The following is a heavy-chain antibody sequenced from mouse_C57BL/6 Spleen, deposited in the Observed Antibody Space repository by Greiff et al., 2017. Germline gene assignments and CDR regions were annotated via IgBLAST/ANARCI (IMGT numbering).Heavy chain of an antibody. CDR3: ERDYYGSWYFDV. CDR1: GYTFTSYW. J-gene: IGHJ1*03. Sequence: QVQLQQPGAELVKPGASVKMSCKASGYTFTSYWITWVKQRPGQGLEWIGDIYPGSGSTNYNEKFKSKATLTVDTSSSTAYMQLSSLTSEDSSFYSCERDYYGSWYFDVWGTGTTVTVSS. CDR2: IYPGSGST. V-gene: IGHV1-55*01. D-gene: IGHD1-1*01.